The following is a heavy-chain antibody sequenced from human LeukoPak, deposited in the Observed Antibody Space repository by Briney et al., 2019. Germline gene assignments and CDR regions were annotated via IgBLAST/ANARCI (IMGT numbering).Heavy chain of an antibody. J-gene: IGHJ4*02. CDR2: ISGSGGST. CDR1: GFTFSSYA. V-gene: IGHV3-23*01. Sequence: GGSLRLSCAASGFTFSSYAMSWVRQAPGKGLEWVSAISGSGGSTYYADSVKGRFTISRDNSKNTLYLQMNSLRAEDTAVYYCAKPLHHYGSGSYDYWGQGTLVTVSS. D-gene: IGHD3-10*01. CDR3: AKPLHHYGSGSYDY.